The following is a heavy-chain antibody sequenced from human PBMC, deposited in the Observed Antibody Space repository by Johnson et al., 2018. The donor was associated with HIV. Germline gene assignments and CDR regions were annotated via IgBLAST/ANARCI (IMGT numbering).Heavy chain of an antibody. D-gene: IGHD3-22*01. Sequence: VQLVESGGGVVRPGGSLRLSCAASGFTFDDYGMSWVRQAPWKGLEWVSGLNGTGGSTGYADSVKGRFTISRDNAKNSLHLQMNSLRAEDTALYYCARVIGYDSSGKAFDIWGRGTMVTVSS. J-gene: IGHJ3*02. CDR3: ARVIGYDSSGKAFDI. CDR1: GFTFDDYG. CDR2: LNGTGGST. V-gene: IGHV3-20*04.